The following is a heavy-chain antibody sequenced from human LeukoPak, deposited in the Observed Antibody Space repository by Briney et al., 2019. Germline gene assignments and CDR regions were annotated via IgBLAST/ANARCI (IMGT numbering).Heavy chain of an antibody. J-gene: IGHJ3*02. D-gene: IGHD3-10*01. CDR1: GYTFTNYG. CDR3: ARVHSGVISVVLRDDDAFDM. V-gene: IGHV1-18*01. CDR2: ISAYNGKT. Sequence: ASVKVSCKASGYTFTNYGISWVRQAPGQGLEWMGWISAYNGKTNYAQKLQGRVTMTTDTSTSTAYMELRSLGSDDTAVYYCARVHSGVISVVLRDDDAFDMWGQGTMVTVSS.